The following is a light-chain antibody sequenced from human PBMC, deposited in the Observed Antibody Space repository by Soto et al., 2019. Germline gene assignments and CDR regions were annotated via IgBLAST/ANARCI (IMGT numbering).Light chain of an antibody. CDR1: QSVRSN. J-gene: IGKJ5*01. CDR3: QQRSSWPPVT. CDR2: DAS. Sequence: ERVLTQSPATLSLFPGERATLSCRASQSVRSNLAWYQQKPGQAPRLLIYDASNRATGIPARFSGSGSGTDFTLTISSLEPEDFAVYYCQQRSSWPPVTFGQGTRLEIK. V-gene: IGKV3-11*01.